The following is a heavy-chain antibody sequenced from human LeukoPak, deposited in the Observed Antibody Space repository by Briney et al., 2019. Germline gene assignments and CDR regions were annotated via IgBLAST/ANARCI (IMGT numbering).Heavy chain of an antibody. J-gene: IGHJ4*02. CDR3: AKDRYGSSGWYGVFDY. V-gene: IGHV3-23*01. Sequence: PGGSLRLSCAASGFSFSSYAMNWVRQAPGKGLEWVSIIFGNGDTTYYADSVKGRFTISRDNSKNRLYLQMNSLRAEDTAVYYCAKDRYGSSGWYGVFDYWGQGTLVTVSS. CDR1: GFSFSSYA. CDR2: IFGNGDTT. D-gene: IGHD6-19*01.